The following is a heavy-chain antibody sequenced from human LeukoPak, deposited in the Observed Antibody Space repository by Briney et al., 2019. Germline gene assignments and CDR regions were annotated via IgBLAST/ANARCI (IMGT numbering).Heavy chain of an antibody. CDR1: GGSISSDSYY. D-gene: IGHD5-24*01. CDR3: ARVGRGGMATPTFDS. V-gene: IGHV4-39*01. J-gene: IGHJ4*02. CDR2: VYCSGSA. Sequence: PSETLSLTCTVSGGSISSDSYYWGWIRQPPGKGLEFIGTVYCSGSAYYSPSLKSRVTISVDTSKNQFSLKLSSVTAADTAVYYCARVGRGGMATPTFDSWGQGTLVTVSS.